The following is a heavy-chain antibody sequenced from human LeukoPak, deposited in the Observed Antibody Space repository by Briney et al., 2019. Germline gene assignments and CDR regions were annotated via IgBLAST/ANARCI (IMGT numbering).Heavy chain of an antibody. CDR3: ARHSYDYGDYVDDY. CDR1: GGSFSGYY. CDR2: INHSGST. V-gene: IGHV4-34*01. Sequence: SETLSLTCAVYGGSFSGYYWSWIRQPPGKGLEWIGEINHSGSTNYNPSLKSRVTISVDTSKNQFSLKLSSVTAADTAVYYCARHSYDYGDYVDDYWGQGTLVTVSS. J-gene: IGHJ4*02. D-gene: IGHD4-17*01.